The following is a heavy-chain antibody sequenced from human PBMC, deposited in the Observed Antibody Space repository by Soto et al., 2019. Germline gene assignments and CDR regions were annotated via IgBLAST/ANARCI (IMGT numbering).Heavy chain of an antibody. CDR1: GFTVSSNY. V-gene: IGHV3-53*01. J-gene: IGHJ6*02. Sequence: PGGSLRLSCAASGFTVSSNYMSWVRQAPGKGLEWVSVIYSGGSTYYADSVKGRFTISRDNSKNTLYLQMNSLRAEDTAVYYCARYSSNYYGMDVWGQGTTVTVAS. D-gene: IGHD5-18*01. CDR3: ARYSSNYYGMDV. CDR2: IYSGGST.